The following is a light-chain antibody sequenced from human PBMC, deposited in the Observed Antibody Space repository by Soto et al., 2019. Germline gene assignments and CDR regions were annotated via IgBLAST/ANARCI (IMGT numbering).Light chain of an antibody. CDR2: WAS. CDR1: QSVLYSSNNKNY. CDR3: QQYYNPPIT. V-gene: IGKV4-1*01. Sequence: DIVMTQSPDSLAVSLGERATFNCKSSQSVLYSSNNKNYLAWYQQKPGQPPKLLIYWASTRESGIPDRFSGSGSGTDFTLTISSLQAEDVAVYYCQQYYNPPITFGQGTRLAIK. J-gene: IGKJ5*01.